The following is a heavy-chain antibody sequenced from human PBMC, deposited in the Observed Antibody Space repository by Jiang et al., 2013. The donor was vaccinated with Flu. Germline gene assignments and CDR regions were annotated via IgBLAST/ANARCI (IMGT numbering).Heavy chain of an antibody. D-gene: IGHD2-15*01. V-gene: IGHV4-34*01. CDR2: INHSGST. CDR3: ARGRDSVVVVAATLFYFDY. J-gene: IGHJ4*02. CDR1: GGSFSGYY. Sequence: LLKPSETLSLTCAVYGGSFSGYYWSWIRQPPGKGLEWIGEINHSGSTNYNPSLKSRVTISVDTSKNQFSLKLSSVTAADTAVYYCARGRDSVVVVAATLFYFDYWGQGTLVTVSS.